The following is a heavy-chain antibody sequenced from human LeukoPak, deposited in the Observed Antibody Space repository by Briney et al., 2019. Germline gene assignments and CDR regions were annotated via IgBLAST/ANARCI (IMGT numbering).Heavy chain of an antibody. J-gene: IGHJ4*02. D-gene: IGHD3-3*01. V-gene: IGHV4-30-4*08. CDR2: IYYSGST. CDR1: GGSISSGDYY. Sequence: PSETLSLTCTVSGGSISSGDYYWSWIRQPPGKGLEWIGYIYYSGSTYYNPSLKSRVTISEDTPKNQFSLKLSSVTAADTAVYYCARGSYYDFWSGSEFDYWGQGTLVTVSS. CDR3: ARGSYYDFWSGSEFDY.